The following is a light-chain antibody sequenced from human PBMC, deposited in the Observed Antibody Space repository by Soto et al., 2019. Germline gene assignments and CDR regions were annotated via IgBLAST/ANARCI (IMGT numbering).Light chain of an antibody. Sequence: EIVMTQSPATLSVSPGDRATLSCRASQSVSSNLAWYQQKHGQAPRLLIYGASTRATGIPARFSGSGSGTEFTLTISSLQSEDFAVYYCQQYNNWPITFGQGTRLEIK. V-gene: IGKV3-15*01. CDR2: GAS. CDR1: QSVSSN. CDR3: QQYNNWPIT. J-gene: IGKJ5*01.